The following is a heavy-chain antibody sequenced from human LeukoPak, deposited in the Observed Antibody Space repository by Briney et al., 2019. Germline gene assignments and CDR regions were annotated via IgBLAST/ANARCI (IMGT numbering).Heavy chain of an antibody. J-gene: IGHJ4*02. CDR1: GFTFSSYV. V-gene: IGHV3-30*04. CDR2: ISYDGSNK. CDR3: ASMTDLNDY. D-gene: IGHD3-16*01. Sequence: GGSLRLSCAASGFTFSSYVMHWVRQAPGKGLEWVAVISYDGSNKYYADSVKGRFTISRDNSKNTLYLQMNSLRAEDMAVYYCASMTDLNDYWGQGTLVTVSS.